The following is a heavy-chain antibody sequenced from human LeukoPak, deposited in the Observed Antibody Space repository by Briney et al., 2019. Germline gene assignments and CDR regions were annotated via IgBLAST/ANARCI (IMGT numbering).Heavy chain of an antibody. D-gene: IGHD6-19*01. V-gene: IGHV1-8*01. CDR2: MNPNSGNT. Sequence: GASVKVSRKASGYTFTSYDINWVRQATGQGLEWMGWMNPNSGNTGYAQKFQGRVTMTRNTSISTAYMELSSLRSEDTAVYYCARGRIAVAGTFNYWGQGTLVTVSS. CDR3: ARGRIAVAGTFNY. J-gene: IGHJ4*02. CDR1: GYTFTSYD.